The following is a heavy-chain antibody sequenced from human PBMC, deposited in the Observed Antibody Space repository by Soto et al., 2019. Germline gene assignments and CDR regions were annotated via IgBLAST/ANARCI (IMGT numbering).Heavy chain of an antibody. CDR2: IIPIFGTA. J-gene: IGHJ4*02. V-gene: IGHV1-69*13. CDR1: GGTFSSYA. D-gene: IGHD6-6*01. Sequence: SVKVSCKASGGTFSSYAISWVRQAPGQGLEWMGGIIPIFGTANYAQKFQGRVTITADESTSTAYMELSSLRSEDTAVYYCARAAKSAARAWHFDSWGQGTLVTVSS. CDR3: ARAAKSAARAWHFDS.